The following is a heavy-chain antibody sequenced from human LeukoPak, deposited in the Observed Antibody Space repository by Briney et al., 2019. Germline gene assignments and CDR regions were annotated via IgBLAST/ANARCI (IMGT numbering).Heavy chain of an antibody. D-gene: IGHD5-18*01. V-gene: IGHV4-39*07. CDR2: IYYSGST. Sequence: SETLSLTCTVSGGSISSSSYYWGWIRQPPGKGLEWIGSIYYSGSTYYNPSLKSRVTISVDRSKNQFSLKLSSVTAADTAVYYCARDRPRLRGYSYGYYYYMDVWGKGTTVTVSS. CDR3: ARDRPRLRGYSYGYYYYMDV. J-gene: IGHJ6*03. CDR1: GGSISSSSYY.